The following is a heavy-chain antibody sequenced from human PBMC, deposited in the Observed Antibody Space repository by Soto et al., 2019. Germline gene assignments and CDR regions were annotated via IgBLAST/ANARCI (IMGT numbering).Heavy chain of an antibody. D-gene: IGHD3-10*01. V-gene: IGHV4-39*01. CDR1: GGSISSSSYY. J-gene: IGHJ4*02. Sequence: PSETLSLTCTASGGSISSSSYYWGWIRQPPGKGLEWIGSIYYSGSTYYNPSLKSRVTISVDTSKNQFSLKLSSVTAADTAVYYCARQLLWFGELLHFDYWGQGTLVTVSS. CDR2: IYYSGST. CDR3: ARQLLWFGELLHFDY.